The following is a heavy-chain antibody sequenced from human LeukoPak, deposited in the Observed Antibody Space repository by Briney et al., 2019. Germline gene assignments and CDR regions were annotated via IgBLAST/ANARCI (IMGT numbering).Heavy chain of an antibody. Sequence: GESLKISCKGSGYSFTNYWIGWVRQMPGKGLEWMGIIYPGDSDTRYSPSFQGQVTISADKSISTAYLQWSSLKASDTAIYYCARHPTYYGSGSYVNYFDYWGQGTLVTVSS. CDR1: GYSFTNYW. V-gene: IGHV5-51*01. J-gene: IGHJ4*02. CDR2: IYPGDSDT. CDR3: ARHPTYYGSGSYVNYFDY. D-gene: IGHD3-10*01.